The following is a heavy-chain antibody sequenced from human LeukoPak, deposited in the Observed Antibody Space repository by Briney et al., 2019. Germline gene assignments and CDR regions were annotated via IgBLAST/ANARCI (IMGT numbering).Heavy chain of an antibody. J-gene: IGHJ4*02. CDR1: GFTFSSYA. Sequence: PGESLTLSCAASGFTFSSYAMSWVRQAPGKGLEWVSRIGGSGDNTFYADFVKDRIITSRDNTKNTSLLQSNILTAEATVDYYSAKGRGRTVTSAANYWGQGSLVTVSS. D-gene: IGHD4-17*01. CDR3: AKGRGRTVTSAANY. CDR2: IGGSGDNT. V-gene: IGHV3-23*01.